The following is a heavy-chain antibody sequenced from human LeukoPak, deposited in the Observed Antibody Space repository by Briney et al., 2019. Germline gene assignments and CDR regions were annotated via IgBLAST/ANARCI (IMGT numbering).Heavy chain of an antibody. J-gene: IGHJ4*02. V-gene: IGHV1-18*01. CDR2: ISAYNGNT. CDR3: ARDGIQLWMLQLDY. Sequence: RRASVKVSCKASGYTFTSYGISWVRQAPGQGLEWMGWISAYNGNTNYAQKLQGRVTMTTDTSTSTAYMELRSLRSDDTAMYYCARDGIQLWMLQLDYWGQGTLVTVPS. CDR1: GYTFTSYG. D-gene: IGHD5-18*01.